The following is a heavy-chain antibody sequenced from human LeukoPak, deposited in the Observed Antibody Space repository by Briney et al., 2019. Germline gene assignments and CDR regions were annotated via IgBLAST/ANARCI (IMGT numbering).Heavy chain of an antibody. Sequence: TGGSLRLSCAASGFTFGNYAMRWVRQAPGKGLEWVAAITGSGSSTYYADSVKGRFTISRDNSKNTLYLQMNSLRAEDTAVYFCARRNDSSGGMYYGMDVWGQGTTVTVSS. CDR1: GFTFGNYA. D-gene: IGHD3-10*01. V-gene: IGHV3-23*01. CDR3: ARRNDSSGGMYYGMDV. CDR2: ITGSGSST. J-gene: IGHJ6*02.